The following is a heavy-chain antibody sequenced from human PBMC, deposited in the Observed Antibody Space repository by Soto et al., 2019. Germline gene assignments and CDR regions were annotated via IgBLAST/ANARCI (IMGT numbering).Heavy chain of an antibody. J-gene: IGHJ6*02. Sequence: QVQLVQPGAEVKNPGASVKVSCKASGYTFTRYGIGWARQAPGQGLEWMGWINTYNGNTNYAQNVQGRVTLTTDTSTSTAYMALRSLRSNDTAIYYCAMVDVYVTPSPQDVWGQGTTVIVSS. CDR1: GYTFTRYG. V-gene: IGHV1-18*01. D-gene: IGHD3-16*01. CDR2: INTYNGNT. CDR3: AMVDVYVTPSPQDV.